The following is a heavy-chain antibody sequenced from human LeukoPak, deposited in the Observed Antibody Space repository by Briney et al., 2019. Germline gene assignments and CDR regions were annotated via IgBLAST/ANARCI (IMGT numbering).Heavy chain of an antibody. CDR1: GYSISSGYY. J-gene: IGHJ4*02. D-gene: IGHD4-17*01. CDR2: IYHSGST. V-gene: IGHV4-38-2*02. CDR3: ARRGPQCNYGDYVRRKYYFDY. Sequence: PSETLSLTCTVSGYSISSGYYWGWIRQPPGKGLEWIGSIYHSGSTNYNPSLKSRVTISVDTSKNQFSLKLSSVTAADTAVYYCARRGPQCNYGDYVRRKYYFDYWGQGTLVTVSS.